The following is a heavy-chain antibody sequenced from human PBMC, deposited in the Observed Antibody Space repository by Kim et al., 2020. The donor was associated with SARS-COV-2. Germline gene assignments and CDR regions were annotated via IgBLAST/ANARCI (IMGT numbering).Heavy chain of an antibody. J-gene: IGHJ6*03. CDR1: GGTFSSYA. D-gene: IGHD6-6*01. Sequence: SVKVSCKASGGTFSSYAISWVRQAPGQGLEWMGRIIPILGIANYAQKFQGRVTITADKSTSTAYMELSSLRSEDTAVYYCARVRYSSSPYYYYYYMDVWGTGTTVTVSS. CDR3: ARVRYSSSPYYYYYYMDV. V-gene: IGHV1-69*04. CDR2: IIPILGIA.